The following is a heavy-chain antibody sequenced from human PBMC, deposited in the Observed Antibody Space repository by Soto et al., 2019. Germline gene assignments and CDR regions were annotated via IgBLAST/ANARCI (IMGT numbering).Heavy chain of an antibody. D-gene: IGHD2-8*01. CDR1: GFTFNRHA. CDR2: LSDRGGSI. Sequence: GGSLRLSCTASGFTFNRHAMTCVRQAPGKGLEWISGLSDRGGSIYYADYVKGRFTISRDNSMNTLYLQMNTLRAEDTAVYYCAKVSSAWYAGFFDLWGQGTLVTVSS. CDR3: AKVSSAWYAGFFDL. J-gene: IGHJ4*02. V-gene: IGHV3-23*01.